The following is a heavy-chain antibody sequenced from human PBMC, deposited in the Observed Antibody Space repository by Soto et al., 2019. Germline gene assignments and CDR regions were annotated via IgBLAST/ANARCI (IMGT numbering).Heavy chain of an antibody. V-gene: IGHV4-61*01. J-gene: IGHJ4*02. CDR2: IYYSGST. D-gene: IGHD3-16*01. Sequence: SETLSLTCTVSGGSVSSGSYYWSWIRQPPGKGLEWIGYIYYSGSTNYNPSLKSRVTISVDTSKNQFSLKLSPVTAADTAVYYCARVRLWGLDYWGQGTLVTVSS. CDR3: ARVRLWGLDY. CDR1: GGSVSSGSYY.